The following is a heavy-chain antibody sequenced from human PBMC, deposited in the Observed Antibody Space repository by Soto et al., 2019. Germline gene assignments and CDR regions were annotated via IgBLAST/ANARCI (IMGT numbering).Heavy chain of an antibody. Sequence: GASVKVSCKASGYTFTSYDINCVRQATGQGLEWMGWMNPNSGNTGYAQKFQGRVTMTRNTSISTAYMELSSLRSEDTAVYYCARYGGYGDYVPYYYMDVWGKGTTVTVSS. V-gene: IGHV1-8*01. CDR1: GYTFTSYD. CDR3: ARYGGYGDYVPYYYMDV. J-gene: IGHJ6*03. D-gene: IGHD4-17*01. CDR2: MNPNSGNT.